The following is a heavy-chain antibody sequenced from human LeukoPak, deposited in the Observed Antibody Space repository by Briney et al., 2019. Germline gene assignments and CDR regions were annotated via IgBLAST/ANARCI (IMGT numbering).Heavy chain of an antibody. J-gene: IGHJ4*02. CDR3: AKDRRRGRVDIVATIFDY. Sequence: GGSLRLSCAASGFTFDDYAMHWVRQAPGKGLEWVSGISWNSGSIGYADSVKGRFTISRDNAKNSLYLQMNSLRAEDTALYYCAKDRRRGRVDIVATIFDYWGQGTLVTVSS. D-gene: IGHD5-12*01. CDR2: ISWNSGSI. CDR1: GFTFDDYA. V-gene: IGHV3-9*01.